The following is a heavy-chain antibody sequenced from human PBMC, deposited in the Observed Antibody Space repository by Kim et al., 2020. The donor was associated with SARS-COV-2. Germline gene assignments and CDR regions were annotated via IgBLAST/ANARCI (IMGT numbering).Heavy chain of an antibody. V-gene: IGHV5-10-1*01. Sequence: GESLKISCKGSGYSFTSYWISWVRQMPGKGLEWMGRIDPSDSYTNYSPSFQGHVTISADKSISTAYLQWSSLKASDTAMYYCARSLSSGWYGNWFDPWVQGTLVTVSS. D-gene: IGHD6-19*01. CDR1: GYSFTSYW. J-gene: IGHJ5*02. CDR2: IDPSDSYT. CDR3: ARSLSSGWYGNWFDP.